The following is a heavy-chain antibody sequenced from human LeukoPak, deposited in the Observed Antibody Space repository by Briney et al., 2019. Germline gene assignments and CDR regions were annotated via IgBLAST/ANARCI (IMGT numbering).Heavy chain of an antibody. V-gene: IGHV1-8*03. CDR2: MNPNSGNT. D-gene: IGHD5/OR15-5a*01. J-gene: IGHJ6*03. CDR1: GYTFSGYY. CDR3: ARSLRNYYYYYMDV. Sequence: GASVKVSCKASGYTFSGYYMHWVRQAPGQGLEWMGWMNPNSGNTGYAQKFQGRVTITRNTSISTAYMELSSLRSEDTAVYYCARSLRNYYYYYMDVWGKGTTVTVSS.